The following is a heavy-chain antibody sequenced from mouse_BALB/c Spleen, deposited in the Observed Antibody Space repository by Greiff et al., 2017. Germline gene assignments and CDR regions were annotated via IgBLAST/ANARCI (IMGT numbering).Heavy chain of an antibody. J-gene: IGHJ2*01. Sequence: QVQLQQPGAELVKPGASVKLSCKASGYTFTSYWMHWVKQRPGQGLEWIGEINPSNGRTNYNEKFKSKATLTVDKSSSTAYMQLSSLTSEDSAVYYCARGDYGSSYSNYFDYWGQGTTLTVSS. CDR3: ARGDYGSSYSNYFDY. CDR2: INPSNGRT. CDR1: GYTFTSYW. V-gene: IGHV1S81*02. D-gene: IGHD1-1*01.